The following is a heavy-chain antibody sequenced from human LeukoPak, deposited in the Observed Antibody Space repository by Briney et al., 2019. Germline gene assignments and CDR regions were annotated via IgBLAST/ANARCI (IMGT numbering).Heavy chain of an antibody. CDR2: ISGSGGST. Sequence: PGGSLRLSCAASGFTFDDYAMHWVRQAPGKGLEWVSAISGSGGSTYYADSVKGRFTISRDNSKNTLYLQMNSLRAEDTAVYYCAKQLMAGARIRDYWGQGTLVTVSS. V-gene: IGHV3-23*01. J-gene: IGHJ4*02. CDR1: GFTFDDYA. CDR3: AKQLMAGARIRDY. D-gene: IGHD5-24*01.